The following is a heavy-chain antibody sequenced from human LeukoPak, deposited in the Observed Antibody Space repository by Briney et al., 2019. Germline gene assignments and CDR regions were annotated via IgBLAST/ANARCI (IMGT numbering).Heavy chain of an antibody. D-gene: IGHD3-22*01. CDR3: ARGRYYYDSSGYYSVGFDP. CDR2: IYYSGST. V-gene: IGHV4-59*01. CDR1: GGSISSYY. J-gene: IGHJ5*02. Sequence: SETLSLTCTVSGGSISSYYWNWIRQPPGKGLEWIGYIYYSGSTNYNPSLKSRVTISVDTSKNQFSLKLSSVTAADTAVYYCARGRYYYDSSGYYSVGFDPWGQGTLVTVSS.